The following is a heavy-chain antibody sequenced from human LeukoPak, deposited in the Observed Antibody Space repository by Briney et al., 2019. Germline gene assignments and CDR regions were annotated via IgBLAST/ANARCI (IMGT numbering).Heavy chain of an antibody. V-gene: IGHV3-30*09. Sequence: GGSLRLSCAASGFTFSRYAMHWVRQAPGKGLEWVAVISYDGSAKYYADSVKGRFAISRDNSKNTLYLQMNSLRAEDTAVYYCAKDRDDSSGYNYWGQGTLVTVSS. J-gene: IGHJ4*02. D-gene: IGHD3-22*01. CDR2: ISYDGSAK. CDR1: GFTFSRYA. CDR3: AKDRDDSSGYNY.